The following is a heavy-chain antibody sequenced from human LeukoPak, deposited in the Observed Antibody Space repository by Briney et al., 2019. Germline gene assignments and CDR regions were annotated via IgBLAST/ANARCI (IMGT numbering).Heavy chain of an antibody. D-gene: IGHD3-9*01. V-gene: IGHV4-59*01. CDR2: IYYNENT. CDR1: GGSISTYY. Sequence: SETLSLTCTVSGGSISTYYWSWIRQPPGQGLEWIGYIYYNENTKYNPSLKSRVTISVDPSKNQFSLKLTSVTAADSAVYFCARADWSSYYFDYWGQGTLVTVSS. CDR3: ARADWSSYYFDY. J-gene: IGHJ4*02.